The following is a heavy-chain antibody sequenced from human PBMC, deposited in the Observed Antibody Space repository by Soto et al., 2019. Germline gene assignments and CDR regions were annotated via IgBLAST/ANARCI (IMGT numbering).Heavy chain of an antibody. J-gene: IGHJ5*02. D-gene: IGHD3-3*01. CDR2: FDPEDGET. CDR1: GYTLTELS. Sequence: GASVKVSCKVSGYTLTELSMHWVRQAPGKGLEWMGGFDPEDGETICAQKFQGRVTMTEDTSTDTAYMELSSLRSEDTAVYYCATLSNDFWSGPNNWFDPWGKGTLVTVAS. CDR3: ATLSNDFWSGPNNWFDP. V-gene: IGHV1-24*01.